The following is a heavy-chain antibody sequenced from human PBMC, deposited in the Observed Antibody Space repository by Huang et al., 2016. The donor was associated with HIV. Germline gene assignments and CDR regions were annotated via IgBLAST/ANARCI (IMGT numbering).Heavy chain of an antibody. J-gene: IGHJ4*02. D-gene: IGHD6-6*01. CDR2: IFPDDSDT. Sequence: VQLVQSGAEVKKPGESLEISCKGSGYSFSSYWIAWVRQMPGKGLEWVGIIFPDDSDTTYSPSLEGQVTISADKSIGTAYLQWSSLKASDTAMYYCARRFSSSSGYFDYWGQGSLVTVSS. CDR3: ARRFSSSSGYFDY. V-gene: IGHV5-51*01. CDR1: GYSFSSYW.